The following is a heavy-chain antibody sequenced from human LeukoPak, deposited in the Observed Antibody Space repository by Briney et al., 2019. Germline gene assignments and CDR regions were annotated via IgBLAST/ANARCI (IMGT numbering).Heavy chain of an antibody. Sequence: GGSLRLSCGASGFTFSNYAMSWVRQAPGKGLEWVSSISGSGRSTYYADSVKGRSTISRDNSKNTLYLQTEGLRAEDTAVYYCAKDLHYDSVSGPFDYWGQGTLVTVSS. CDR3: AKDLHYDSVSGPFDY. CDR1: GFTFSNYA. D-gene: IGHD3-22*01. CDR2: ISGSGRST. V-gene: IGHV3-23*01. J-gene: IGHJ4*02.